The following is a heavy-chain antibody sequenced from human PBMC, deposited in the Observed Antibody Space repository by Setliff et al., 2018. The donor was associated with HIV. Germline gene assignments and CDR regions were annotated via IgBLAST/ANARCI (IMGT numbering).Heavy chain of an antibody. J-gene: IGHJ5*02. CDR2: IIPISGTA. CDR3: AREEGPLPAPKQNFDP. D-gene: IGHD2-2*01. CDR1: GGTLSSYA. V-gene: IGHV1-69*06. Sequence: GASVKVSCKASGGTLSSYAISWVRQAPGQGLEWMGRIIPISGTANNAQKFQGRVTITADKSTSTAYMQLSSLGSEDTAVYLCAREEGPLPAPKQNFDPWGQGALVTVSS.